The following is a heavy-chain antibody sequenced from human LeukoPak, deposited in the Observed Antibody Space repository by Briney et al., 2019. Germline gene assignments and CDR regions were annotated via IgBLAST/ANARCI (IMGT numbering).Heavy chain of an antibody. CDR2: IDPNSGGT. D-gene: IGHD6-25*01. CDR1: GYTFTGYY. J-gene: IGHJ6*02. Sequence: ASVKVSCKASGYTFTGYYMHWVRQAPGQGLEWMGWIDPNSGGTNYAQKFQGRVTMTRDTSISTAYMELSRLRSDDTAVYYCSLSAARYYYYGMDVWGQGTTVTVSS. V-gene: IGHV1-2*02. CDR3: SLSAARYYYYGMDV.